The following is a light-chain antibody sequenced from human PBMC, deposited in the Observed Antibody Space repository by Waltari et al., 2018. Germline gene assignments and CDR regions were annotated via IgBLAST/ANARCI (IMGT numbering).Light chain of an antibody. CDR1: GGVSSSS. V-gene: IGKV3-20*01. CDR3: QQYDSSLYT. Sequence: EIVLTQSPGTLSLSPGNRATLSCRASGGVSSSSLAWYQQKPGQAPRRLIYGASTRATGIPDRFSGSGSGTDFTLTISRLEPEDFAVYYCQQYDSSLYTFGQGTKLEI. CDR2: GAS. J-gene: IGKJ2*01.